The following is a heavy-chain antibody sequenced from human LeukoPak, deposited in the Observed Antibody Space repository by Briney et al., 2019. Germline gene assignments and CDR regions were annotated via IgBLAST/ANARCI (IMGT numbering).Heavy chain of an antibody. CDR2: ISTSGSNI. CDR1: GFTFSSYE. D-gene: IGHD3-10*01. V-gene: IGHV3-48*03. J-gene: IGHJ3*02. Sequence: GGSLRLSCAASGFTFSSYEMNWVRQAPGKGLEWVSYISTSGSNIYYGDSVKGRFTISRDNAKKSLYMQMDSLRAEDTAVYYCAREDYDSGSDTFDIWGQGTMVTVSS. CDR3: AREDYDSGSDTFDI.